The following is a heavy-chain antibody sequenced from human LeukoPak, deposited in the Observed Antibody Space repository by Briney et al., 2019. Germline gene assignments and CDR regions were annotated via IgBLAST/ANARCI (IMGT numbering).Heavy chain of an antibody. D-gene: IGHD2-15*01. CDR2: ISYDGGNK. J-gene: IGHJ4*02. V-gene: IGHV3-30*04. Sequence: GGSLRLSCAASGFTFSSYAMHWVRQAPGKGLEWVAVISYDGGNKYYADSVKGRFTISRDNSKNTLYLQMNSLRAEDTAVYYCARDWADIVVVVAATGGFDYWGQGTLVTVSS. CDR1: GFTFSSYA. CDR3: ARDWADIVVVVAATGGFDY.